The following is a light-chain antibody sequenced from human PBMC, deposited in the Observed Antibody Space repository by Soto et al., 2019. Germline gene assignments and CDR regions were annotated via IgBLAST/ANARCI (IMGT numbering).Light chain of an antibody. CDR3: QQYSSYWNT. J-gene: IGKJ2*01. Sequence: DIQMTQAPSTLSASVGDGGTITCRASQSISTWLAWYQQKPGKAPKLLIYDASTLESVIPSRFSGSGSGREFTLSLSSRQPDDFATYHCQQYSSYWNTFGQGTKLEIK. CDR2: DAS. V-gene: IGKV1-5*01. CDR1: QSISTW.